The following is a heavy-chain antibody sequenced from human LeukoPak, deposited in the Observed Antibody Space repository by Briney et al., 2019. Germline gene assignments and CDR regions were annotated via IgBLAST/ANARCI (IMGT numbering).Heavy chain of an antibody. CDR1: SGSISGSDYY. V-gene: IGHV4-39*01. CDR2: INYSGNT. Sequence: PSETLSLTCAVSSGSISGSDYYWCWIRQPPGKGLEWIGSINYSGNTYYDSSLKSRVTISVDTSKNQFSLNLTSVTAADTAVYYCARHKSPLPLHWGQGTLVTVSS. CDR3: ARHKSPLPLH. D-gene: IGHD3-10*01. J-gene: IGHJ4*02.